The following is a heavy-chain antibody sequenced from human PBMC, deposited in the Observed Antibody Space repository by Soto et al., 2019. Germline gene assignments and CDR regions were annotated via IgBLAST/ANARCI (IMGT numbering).Heavy chain of an antibody. D-gene: IGHD2-15*01. V-gene: IGHV3-21*01. CDR1: GFTFSSYS. CDR3: ANSQRYCYGVPLDV. J-gene: IGHJ6*04. Sequence: PGGSLRLSCAASGFTFSSYSMNWVRQAPGKGLEWVSSISSSSSYIYYADSVKGRFTISRDNAKNSLYLQMNSLRAEDTAVYYCANSQRYCYGVPLDVWGKGTTVTVSS. CDR2: ISSSSSYI.